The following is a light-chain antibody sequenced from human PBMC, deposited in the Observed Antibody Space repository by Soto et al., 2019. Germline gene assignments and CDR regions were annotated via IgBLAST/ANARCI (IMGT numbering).Light chain of an antibody. CDR3: CSYAGSSTYVV. J-gene: IGLJ2*01. V-gene: IGLV2-23*01. CDR2: EGT. Sequence: QSVLTQPASVSGSPGQAITISCTGTSSDVGSYNLVSWYQQHPGKAPKLMIYEGTKRPSGVSNRFSGSKSGTTASLTISGLQAEDEADYYCCSYAGSSTYVVCGGGTKVTVL. CDR1: SSDVGSYNL.